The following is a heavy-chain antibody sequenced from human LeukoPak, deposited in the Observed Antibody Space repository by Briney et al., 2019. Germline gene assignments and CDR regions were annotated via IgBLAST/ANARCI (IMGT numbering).Heavy chain of an antibody. CDR3: ARARGSHSGFDP. D-gene: IGHD3-10*01. CDR2: INHSGST. Sequence: SETLSLTCAVYGGSFSGYYWSWIRQPPGKGLEWIGEINHSGSTNYNPSLKSRVTISVDPSKNQFSLKLSSVSAADTAVYYCARARGSHSGFDPWGQGTLVTVSS. J-gene: IGHJ5*02. V-gene: IGHV4-34*01. CDR1: GGSFSGYY.